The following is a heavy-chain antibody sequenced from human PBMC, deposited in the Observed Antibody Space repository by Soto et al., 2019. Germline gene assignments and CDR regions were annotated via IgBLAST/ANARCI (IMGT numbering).Heavy chain of an antibody. CDR3: AVAAVREILTEQSSGMAV. V-gene: IGHV1-69*01. J-gene: IGHJ6*02. Sequence: QVQLVQSGAEVKNPGSSVKVSCKASGGTLSDYAVSWVRQARGQGLEWMGGIMPTVDSANYAQKFQGRLTITAEESTGTANMELRSLTSDDTAIYYCAVAAVREILTEQSSGMAVWGQGTTVTVSS. D-gene: IGHD3-10*01. CDR1: GGTLSDYA. CDR2: IMPTVDSA.